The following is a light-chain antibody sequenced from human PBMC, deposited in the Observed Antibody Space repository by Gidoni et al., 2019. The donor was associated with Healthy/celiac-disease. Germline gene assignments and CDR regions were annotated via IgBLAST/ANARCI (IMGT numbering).Light chain of an antibody. CDR2: SNN. J-gene: IGLJ2*01. V-gene: IGLV1-44*01. CDR1: SSNIGSNT. CDR3: AAWDDSLNGPVV. Sequence: QSVLTQPPSASGTPGQRVTIPCSGSSSNIGSNTVNWYHQLPGTAPKLLIYSNNQRPPGVPDRFSGSKSGTSASLAISGLQSEDEADYYCAAWDDSLNGPVVFGGGTKLTVL.